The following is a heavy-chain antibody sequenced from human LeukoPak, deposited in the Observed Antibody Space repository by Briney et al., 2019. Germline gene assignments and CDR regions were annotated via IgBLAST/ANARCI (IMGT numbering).Heavy chain of an antibody. CDR1: GGSISSYY. D-gene: IGHD6-19*01. CDR3: ARDSGLGPFDY. J-gene: IGHJ4*02. Sequence: SETLSLTCTVSGGSISSYYWSWIRQPPGKGLEWIGYIYYRGSTNYNPSLKSRVTTSVDTSKNQFSLKLSSVTAADTAVYYCARDSGLGPFDYWGQGTLVTVS. CDR2: IYYRGST. V-gene: IGHV4-59*01.